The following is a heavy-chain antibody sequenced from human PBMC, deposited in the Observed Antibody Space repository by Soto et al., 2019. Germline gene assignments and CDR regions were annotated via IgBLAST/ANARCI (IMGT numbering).Heavy chain of an antibody. J-gene: IGHJ4*02. CDR3: ARAFIQSGAVGY. D-gene: IGHD6-19*01. CDR2: MNTNSGNT. CDR1: GYTFTSYD. Sequence: QVQLVQSGAEVKKPGASVKVSCKASGYTFTSYDINWVRQATGQGLEWMGWMNTNSGNTGYAQKFQGRVTMTRNTSISTAYMEQSSLRSEDTAVYYCARAFIQSGAVGYWGQGTLVTVSS. V-gene: IGHV1-8*01.